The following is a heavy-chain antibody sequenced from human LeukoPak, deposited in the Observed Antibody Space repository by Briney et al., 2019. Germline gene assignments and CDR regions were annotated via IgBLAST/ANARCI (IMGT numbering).Heavy chain of an antibody. Sequence: SETLSLTCAVYGGSFSGYYWSWIRQPPGKGLEWIGYIYYSGSTYYNPSLKSRVTISVDTSKNQFSLKLSSVTAADTAVYYCARDAGPLDPWGQGTLVTVSS. J-gene: IGHJ5*02. CDR1: GGSFSGYY. CDR3: ARDAGPLDP. V-gene: IGHV4-34*09. CDR2: IYYSGST.